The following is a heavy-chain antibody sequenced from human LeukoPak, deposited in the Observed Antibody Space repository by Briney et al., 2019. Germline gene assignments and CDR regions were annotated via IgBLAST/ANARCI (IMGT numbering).Heavy chain of an antibody. J-gene: IGHJ6*04. Sequence: GGSLRLSCAASGFTFSSYGMHWVRQAPGKGLEWVAVISYDGSNKYYADSVKGRFTISRDNSKNTLYLQMNSLRAEDTAVYYCTRRGGYYYDSSGYPLDVWGKGTTVTVSS. CDR1: GFTFSSYG. D-gene: IGHD3-22*01. CDR3: TRRGGYYYDSSGYPLDV. CDR2: ISYDGSNK. V-gene: IGHV3-30*03.